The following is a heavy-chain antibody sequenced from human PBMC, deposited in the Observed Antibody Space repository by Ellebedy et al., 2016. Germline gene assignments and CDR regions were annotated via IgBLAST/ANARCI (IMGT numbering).Heavy chain of an antibody. CDR2: IGGSGGST. CDR3: ARDYYGSERTPY. CDR1: GFTFSSYA. Sequence: GGSLRLXXAASGFTFSSYAMSWVRQAPGKGLEWVSAIGGSGGSTYYADSVKGRFTISRDNSKNTLYLQMNSLRAEDTAVYYCARDYYGSERTPYWGQGTLVTVSS. J-gene: IGHJ4*02. V-gene: IGHV3-23*01. D-gene: IGHD3-10*01.